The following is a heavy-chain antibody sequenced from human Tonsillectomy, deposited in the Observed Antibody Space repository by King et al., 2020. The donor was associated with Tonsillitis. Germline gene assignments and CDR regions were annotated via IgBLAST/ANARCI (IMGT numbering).Heavy chain of an antibody. CDR1: GGSISSYY. CDR3: ARVLPYYYGMDI. Sequence: QLQESGPGLVKSSETLSLTCTVSGGSISSYYWTWIRQPPGKGLEWIGYIYYSGSTNYNPSLKSRVIISVDTSKNQFSLKLSSVTAADTAVYYCARVLPYYYGMDIWGQGTTVTVSS. CDR2: IYYSGST. V-gene: IGHV4-59*01. J-gene: IGHJ6*02.